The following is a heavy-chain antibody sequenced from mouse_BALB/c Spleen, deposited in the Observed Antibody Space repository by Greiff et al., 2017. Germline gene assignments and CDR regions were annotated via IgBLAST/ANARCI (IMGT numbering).Heavy chain of an antibody. CDR1: GFTFSSFG. Sequence: DVKLVESGGGLVQPGGSRKLSCAASGFTFSSFGMHWVRQAPEKGLEWVAYISSGSSTIYYADTVKGRFTISRDNPKNTLFLQMTSLRSEDTAMYYCARDGYRYYFDYWGQGTTLTVSS. CDR2: ISSGSSTI. V-gene: IGHV5-17*02. D-gene: IGHD1-2*01. CDR3: ARDGYRYYFDY. J-gene: IGHJ2*01.